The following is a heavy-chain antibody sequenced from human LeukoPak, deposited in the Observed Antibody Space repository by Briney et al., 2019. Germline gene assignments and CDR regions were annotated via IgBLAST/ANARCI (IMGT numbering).Heavy chain of an antibody. CDR3: AKMVHTGQWLVPFDY. J-gene: IGHJ4*02. CDR2: ISGSGGST. Sequence: GGSLRLSCAASGFIFNTYAMSWVRQAPGKGLEWVSTISGSGGSTYYADSVKGRFTISRDNSKNTLYLQMNSLRAEDTAVYYCAKMVHTGQWLVPFDYWGQGTLVTVSS. CDR1: GFIFNTYA. V-gene: IGHV3-23*01. D-gene: IGHD6-19*01.